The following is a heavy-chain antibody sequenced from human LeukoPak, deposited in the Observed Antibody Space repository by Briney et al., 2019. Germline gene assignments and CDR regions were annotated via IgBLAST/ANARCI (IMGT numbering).Heavy chain of an antibody. CDR1: GGSISNYY. CDR3: ARSGGYSSPLGY. Sequence: SETLSLTCTVSGGSISNYYWSWVRQPVGKGLEWIGHIYSSGSTNYNPSLESQVTMSVDTSKNQFSLKLSSVTAADTAVYYCARSGGYSSPLGYWGQGTLVTVSP. J-gene: IGHJ4*02. V-gene: IGHV4-4*07. D-gene: IGHD6-13*01. CDR2: IYSSGST.